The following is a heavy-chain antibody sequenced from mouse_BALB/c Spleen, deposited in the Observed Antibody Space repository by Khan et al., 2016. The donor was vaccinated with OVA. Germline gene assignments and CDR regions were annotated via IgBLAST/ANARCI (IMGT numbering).Heavy chain of an antibody. CDR3: ARKNGSDFAY. D-gene: IGHD1-1*01. CDR1: GYSFTGYF. Sequence: VQLKQSGPELVKPGASVKISCKASGYSFTGYFMNWVMQSHGKSLEWIGRINPHIGETFYNQKFKGKATLTVDESSSTVHMELRSLASEDSAVYYCARKNGSDFAYWGQGTTLTVSA. J-gene: IGHJ2*01. V-gene: IGHV1-20*02. CDR2: INPHIGET.